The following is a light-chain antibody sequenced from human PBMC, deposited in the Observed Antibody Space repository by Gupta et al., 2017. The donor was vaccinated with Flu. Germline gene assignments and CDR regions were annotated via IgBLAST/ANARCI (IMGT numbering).Light chain of an antibody. CDR1: QGISTW. CDR2: QAS. CDR3: QQYHSYSYT. Sequence: DIQMTQSPSTLSASVGDRVTITCRASQGISTWLAWYQQKPGKAPNLLIFQASSLQSGVPSRFSRSGSGTEFTLTISSLLPDDFATYYCQQYHSYSYTFGQGTRLEIK. J-gene: IGKJ2*01. V-gene: IGKV1-5*03.